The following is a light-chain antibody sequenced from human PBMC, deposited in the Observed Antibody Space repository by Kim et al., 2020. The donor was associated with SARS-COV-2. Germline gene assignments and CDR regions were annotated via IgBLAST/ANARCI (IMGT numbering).Light chain of an antibody. CDR3: QQYYSYPFT. V-gene: IGKV1-16*02. Sequence: ASVGDRVTITCRASQAIKNHLAWFQLKPGKAPKSLNYAVSSLQSGVPSKFSGNGSGTDFTLTISSLQPEDFATYYCQQYYSYPFTFGPGTKVDIK. J-gene: IGKJ3*01. CDR2: AVS. CDR1: QAIKNH.